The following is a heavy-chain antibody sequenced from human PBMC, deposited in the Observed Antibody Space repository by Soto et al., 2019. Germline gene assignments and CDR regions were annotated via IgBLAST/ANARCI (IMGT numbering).Heavy chain of an antibody. J-gene: IGHJ4*02. CDR2: ISGSGGST. D-gene: IGHD3-22*01. CDR3: ARDSMIVVVELDY. Sequence: EVQLLESGGGLVQPGGSLRLSCAASGFTFSSYAMSWVRQAPGKGLEWVSAISGSGGSTYYADSVKGRFTISRDNSKNTLYLQMNSLRAEDTAVYYCARDSMIVVVELDYWGQGTLVTVSS. V-gene: IGHV3-23*01. CDR1: GFTFSSYA.